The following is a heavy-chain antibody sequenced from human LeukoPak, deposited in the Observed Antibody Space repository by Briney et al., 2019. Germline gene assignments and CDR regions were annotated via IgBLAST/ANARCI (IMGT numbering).Heavy chain of an antibody. CDR2: IWYDGSYK. V-gene: IGHV3-33*06. J-gene: IGHJ4*02. CDR3: AKVVQYTASTGTGLDY. CDR1: GFTFINYG. D-gene: IGHD5-18*01. Sequence: PGGSLRLSCAASGFTFINYGMPWVRQAPGKGLDWVAVIWYDGSYKYYADSVKGRFTISRDNSKNTLYLQMNSLSAEDTAIYYCAKVVQYTASTGTGLDYWGQGTLVTVSS.